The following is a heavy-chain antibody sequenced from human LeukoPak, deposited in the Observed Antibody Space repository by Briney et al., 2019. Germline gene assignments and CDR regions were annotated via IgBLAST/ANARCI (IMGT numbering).Heavy chain of an antibody. CDR3: ARDGERTTGTT. D-gene: IGHD1-1*01. J-gene: IGHJ5*02. CDR2: IYTSGST. Sequence: SETLSLTCTVSGGSISSGSYYWSWIRQPAGKGLEWIGRIYTSGSTNYNPSLKSRVTISVDKSKNQFSLKLSSVTAADTAVYYCARDGERTTGTTWGQGTLVTVSS. V-gene: IGHV4-61*02. CDR1: GGSISSGSYY.